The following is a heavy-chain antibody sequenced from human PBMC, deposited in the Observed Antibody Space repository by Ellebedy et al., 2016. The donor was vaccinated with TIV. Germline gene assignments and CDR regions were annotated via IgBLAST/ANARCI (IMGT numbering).Heavy chain of an antibody. Sequence: GESLKISCAASGFTFSSYWMHWVRQAPGKGLVWVSRINSDGSSTSYADSVKGRFTISRDNAKNTLYLQMNSLRAEDTAVYYCARDLGSGSFLDYWGQGTLVTVSS. CDR1: GFTFSSYW. CDR3: ARDLGSGSFLDY. V-gene: IGHV3-74*01. J-gene: IGHJ4*02. D-gene: IGHD3-10*02. CDR2: INSDGSST.